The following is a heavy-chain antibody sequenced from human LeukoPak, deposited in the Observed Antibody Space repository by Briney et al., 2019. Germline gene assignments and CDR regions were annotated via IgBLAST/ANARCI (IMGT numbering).Heavy chain of an antibody. Sequence: GSLRLSCAASGFTFSSYAMSWVRQAPGKGLEWIGRIYTSGSTNYNPSLKSRVTISVDTSKNQFSLKLSSVTAADTAVYYCAISSIAAAGFFDYWGQGTLVTVSS. CDR3: AISSIAAAGFFDY. J-gene: IGHJ4*02. CDR1: GFTFSSYA. D-gene: IGHD6-13*01. V-gene: IGHV4-4*08. CDR2: IYTSGST.